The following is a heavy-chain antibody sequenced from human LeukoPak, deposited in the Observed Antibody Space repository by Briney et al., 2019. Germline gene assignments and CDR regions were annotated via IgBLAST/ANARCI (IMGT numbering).Heavy chain of an antibody. J-gene: IGHJ5*02. CDR2: INPNSGGT. Sequence: ASVKVSCKASGYTFTGYYMHWVRQAPGQGLEWMGWINPNSGGTNYAQKFQGRVTMTRDTSISTAYMELSRLRSDDTAVYYCARGLDSSSWYVSHSWFDPWGQGTLVTVSS. D-gene: IGHD6-13*01. CDR1: GYTFTGYY. V-gene: IGHV1-2*02. CDR3: ARGLDSSSWYVSHSWFDP.